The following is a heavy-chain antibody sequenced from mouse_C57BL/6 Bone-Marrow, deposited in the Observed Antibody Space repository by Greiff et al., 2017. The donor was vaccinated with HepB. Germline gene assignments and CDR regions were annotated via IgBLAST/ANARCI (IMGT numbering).Heavy chain of an antibody. D-gene: IGHD2-1*01. J-gene: IGHJ4*01. V-gene: IGHV5-6*02. CDR1: GFTFSSYG. CDR3: ARRGFGNYAYAMDY. CDR2: ISSGGSYT. Sequence: EVKLMESGGDLVKPGGSLKLSCAASGFTFSSYGMSWVRQTPDKRLEWVATISSGGSYTYYPDSVKGRFTISRDNAKNTLYLQMSSLKSEDTAMYYCARRGFGNYAYAMDYWGQGTSVTVSS.